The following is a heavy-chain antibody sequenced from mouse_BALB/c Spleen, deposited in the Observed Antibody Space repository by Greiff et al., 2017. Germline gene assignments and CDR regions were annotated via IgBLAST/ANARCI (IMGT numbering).Heavy chain of an antibody. Sequence: QVQLKQSGAELMKPGASVKISCKATGYTFSSYWIEWVKQRPGHGLEWIGEILPGSGSTNYNEKFKGKATFTADTSSNTAYMQLSSLTSEDSAVYYCARGYGNIYYYAMDYWGQGTSVTVSS. CDR3: ARGYGNIYYYAMDY. CDR2: ILPGSGST. D-gene: IGHD2-10*02. J-gene: IGHJ4*01. V-gene: IGHV1-9*01. CDR1: GYTFSSYW.